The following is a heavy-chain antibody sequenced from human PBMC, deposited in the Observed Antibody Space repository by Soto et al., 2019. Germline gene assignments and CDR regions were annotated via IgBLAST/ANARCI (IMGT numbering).Heavy chain of an antibody. J-gene: IGHJ4*02. CDR3: ARDVMGHDNYETIGYYFDH. CDR1: GYTFTKFH. V-gene: IGHV1-46*01. Sequence: QVQLIQFGAEVKKPGASVKVSCRASGYTFTKFHIHWVRQAPGQGLEWRGMIDPSGVVTRDAQRVQGRITMPSDTSTCSVYMELRGLTSDDTAVYYCARDVMGHDNYETIGYYFDHWGPGTLVTVSS. D-gene: IGHD3-16*01. CDR2: IDPSGVVT.